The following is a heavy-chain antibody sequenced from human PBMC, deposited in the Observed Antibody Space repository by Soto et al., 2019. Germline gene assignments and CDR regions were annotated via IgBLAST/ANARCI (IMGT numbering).Heavy chain of an antibody. D-gene: IGHD6-13*01. V-gene: IGHV1-2*04. Sequence: ASVKVSCKASGYTFTGYYMHWVRQAPGQGLEWMGWINPNSGGTNYAQKFQGWVTMTRDTSISTAYMELSRLGSDDTAVYYCARDFHSSSWYPREVFDYWGQGTLVTVSS. CDR3: ARDFHSSSWYPREVFDY. CDR1: GYTFTGYY. CDR2: INPNSGGT. J-gene: IGHJ4*02.